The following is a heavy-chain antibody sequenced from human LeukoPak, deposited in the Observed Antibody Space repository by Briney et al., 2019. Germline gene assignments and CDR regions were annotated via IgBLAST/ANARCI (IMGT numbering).Heavy chain of an antibody. Sequence: SVKVSCKASGGTFSSYAISWVRQAPGQGLEWMGRIIPILGIANYAQKFQGRVTITADKSTSTAYMELSSLRSEDTAVYYCARDQTAAQPYYYGMDVWGQGTTVTVSS. V-gene: IGHV1-69*04. CDR3: ARDQTAAQPYYYGMDV. J-gene: IGHJ6*02. CDR2: IIPILGIA. CDR1: GGTFSSYA. D-gene: IGHD6-13*01.